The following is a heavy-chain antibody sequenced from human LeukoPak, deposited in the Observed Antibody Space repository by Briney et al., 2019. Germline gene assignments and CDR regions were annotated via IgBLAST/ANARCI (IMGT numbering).Heavy chain of an antibody. V-gene: IGHV1-69*02. Sequence: SVKVSCKASGGTFSSYTISWVRQAPGQGLEWMGRIIPILGIANYAQKFQGRVTITADKSTSTAYMELSSLRSEDTAVYYCARPSTVTTNYYYYSGMDVWGQGTTVTVSS. CDR3: ARPSTVTTNYYYYSGMDV. D-gene: IGHD4-17*01. CDR1: GGTFSSYT. J-gene: IGHJ6*02. CDR2: IIPILGIA.